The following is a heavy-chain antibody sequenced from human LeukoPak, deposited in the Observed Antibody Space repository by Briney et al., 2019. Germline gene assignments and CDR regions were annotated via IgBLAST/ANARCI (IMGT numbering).Heavy chain of an antibody. CDR2: IYHSGST. Sequence: PSETLSLTCAVSGYSISSGYYWGWIRQPPGKGLEWIVSIYHSGSTYYNPSLKSRVTISVDTSKNQFSLKLSSVTAADTAVYYCARQGIAARIYFDYWGQGTLVTVSS. D-gene: IGHD6-6*01. CDR1: GYSISSGYY. V-gene: IGHV4-38-2*01. CDR3: ARQGIAARIYFDY. J-gene: IGHJ4*02.